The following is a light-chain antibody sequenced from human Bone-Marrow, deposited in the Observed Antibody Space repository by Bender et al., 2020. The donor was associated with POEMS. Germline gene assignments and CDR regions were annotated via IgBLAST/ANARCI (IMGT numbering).Light chain of an antibody. Sequence: SDVLTQPPSVSVAPGETARFTCGGNKIGSKSVHWYQQKPGQAPVLVVYDDGDRPSGIPERFSGSKSGNTATLTISRVEAGDEADYYCQVADSSSDRVVFGGGTKLTVL. CDR1: KIGSKS. J-gene: IGLJ2*01. CDR2: DDG. V-gene: IGLV3-21*02. CDR3: QVADSSSDRVV.